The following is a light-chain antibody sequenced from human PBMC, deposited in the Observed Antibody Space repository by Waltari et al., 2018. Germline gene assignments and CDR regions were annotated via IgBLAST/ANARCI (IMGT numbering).Light chain of an antibody. CDR3: QQYDKKA. CDR1: QDISNY. CDR2: DAS. V-gene: IGKV1-33*01. Sequence: DIQMTQSPSSLSASVGDRVTITCQASQDISNYLNWYQQKPGKAPKLLIYDASNLETGVPSRFSGSGSGTDFTFTISSLQPEDIATYYCQQYDKKAFGQGTRLEIK. J-gene: IGKJ5*01.